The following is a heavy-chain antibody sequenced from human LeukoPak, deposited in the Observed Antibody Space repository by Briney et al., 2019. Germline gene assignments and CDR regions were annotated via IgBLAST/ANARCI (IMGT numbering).Heavy chain of an antibody. CDR2: IYYSGST. CDR1: GGSISSSSYY. V-gene: IGHV4-39*07. D-gene: IGHD5-18*01. Sequence: SETLSLTCIVSGGSISSSSYYWGWIRQPPGKGLEWIGSIYYSGSTYYNPSLKSQVTISVDTSQNQFSLKLSSVTAADTAVYYCARVRTAMVTYYYYYMDVWGKGTTVTVSS. J-gene: IGHJ6*03. CDR3: ARVRTAMVTYYYYYMDV.